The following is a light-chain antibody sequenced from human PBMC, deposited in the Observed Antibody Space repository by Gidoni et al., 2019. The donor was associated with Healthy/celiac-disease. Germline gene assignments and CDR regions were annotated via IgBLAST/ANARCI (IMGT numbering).Light chain of an antibody. CDR1: QSISSY. CDR3: QQSYSAPRT. V-gene: IGKV1-39*01. Sequence: DIKMTQSPSSLSASVGDRVTITCRASQSISSYLNWYHQKPGKAPKLLIYAASSLHSGVPSKFSGSGSGTDFTLTISSLQPEDFATYYCQQSYSAPRTFGQGTKLEIK. CDR2: AAS. J-gene: IGKJ2*01.